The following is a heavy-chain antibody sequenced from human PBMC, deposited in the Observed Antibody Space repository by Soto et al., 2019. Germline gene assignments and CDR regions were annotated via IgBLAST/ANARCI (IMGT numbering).Heavy chain of an antibody. J-gene: IGHJ3*02. CDR1: GFTFGDYA. CDR2: IRSKAYGGTT. Sequence: GGSLRLSCTASGFTFGDYAMSWFRQAPGKGLEWVGFIRSKAYGGTTEYAASVKGRFTISRDDSKSIAYLQMNSLKTEDTAVYYCTRDWEGPYDSSGYYSSNDAFDIWGQGTMVTVSS. D-gene: IGHD3-22*01. CDR3: TRDWEGPYDSSGYYSSNDAFDI. V-gene: IGHV3-49*03.